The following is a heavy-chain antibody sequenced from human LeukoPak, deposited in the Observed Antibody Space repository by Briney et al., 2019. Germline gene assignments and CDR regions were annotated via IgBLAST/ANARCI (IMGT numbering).Heavy chain of an antibody. Sequence: GGSLRLSCAASGFTFTNYAMNWVRQAPGKELEWVSGISDSGATTYFADSVKGRFTISRDNSKNTLYLQMNGLRAEDTAIYYCVKGDWSTRWTFLDYWGQGTLVTVSS. CDR2: ISDSGATT. D-gene: IGHD2-21*02. CDR1: GFTFTNYA. CDR3: VKGDWSTRWTFLDY. J-gene: IGHJ4*02. V-gene: IGHV3-23*01.